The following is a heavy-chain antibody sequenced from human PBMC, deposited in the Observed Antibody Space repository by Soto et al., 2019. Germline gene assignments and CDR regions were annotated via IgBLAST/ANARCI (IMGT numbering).Heavy chain of an antibody. Sequence: QVQLVESGGGVVQPGRSLRLSCAASGFTFSSYGMHWVRQAPGKGLEWVAVISYDGSNKYYADSVKGRFTISRDNSKNTLYLQMNSLRAEDTDVYYCAKSETPGYYYYYGMAVWGQGTTVTVSS. CDR3: AKSETPGYYYYYGMAV. D-gene: IGHD3-10*01. CDR1: GFTFSSYG. J-gene: IGHJ6*02. CDR2: ISYDGSNK. V-gene: IGHV3-30*18.